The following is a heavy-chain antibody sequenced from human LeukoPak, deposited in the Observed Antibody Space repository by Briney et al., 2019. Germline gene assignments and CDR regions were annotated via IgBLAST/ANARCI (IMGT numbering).Heavy chain of an antibody. Sequence: SETLSLTCTVSGGSISSYYWSWIRQPPGKGLEWIGYIYYSGSTNYNPSLKSRATISVDTSKNQFSLKLSSVTAADTAVYYCARDAGDGYKPWGQGTLVTVSS. J-gene: IGHJ5*02. D-gene: IGHD5-12*01. V-gene: IGHV4-59*01. CDR2: IYYSGST. CDR3: ARDAGDGYKP. CDR1: GGSISSYY.